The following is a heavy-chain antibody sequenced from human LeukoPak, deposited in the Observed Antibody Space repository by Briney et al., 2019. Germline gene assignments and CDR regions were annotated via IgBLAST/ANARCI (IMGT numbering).Heavy chain of an antibody. V-gene: IGHV4-34*01. Sequence: SETLSLTCAVYGRSFSGYYWSWIRPPPGKGLEWIGEINHSGSTNYNPSLKSRVTISVDTSKNQFSLKLSSVTAADTAVYYWARGTMTTVTYYFDYWGQGTLVTVSS. CDR1: GRSFSGYY. J-gene: IGHJ4*02. CDR3: ARGTMTTVTYYFDY. D-gene: IGHD4-17*01. CDR2: INHSGST.